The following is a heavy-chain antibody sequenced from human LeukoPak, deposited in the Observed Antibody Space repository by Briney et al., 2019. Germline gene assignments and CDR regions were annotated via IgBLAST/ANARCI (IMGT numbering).Heavy chain of an antibody. CDR2: IYHSGST. Sequence: SETLSLTCAVSGGSISSGGYYWSWIRQPPGKGLEWIGYIYHSGSTYYNPSLKSRVTISVDTSKNQFSLKLSSVTAADTAVYYCARDKGSSWAHDAFDIWGQGTMVTVSS. V-gene: IGHV4-30-2*01. J-gene: IGHJ3*02. CDR3: ARDKGSSWAHDAFDI. D-gene: IGHD6-13*01. CDR1: GGSISSGGYY.